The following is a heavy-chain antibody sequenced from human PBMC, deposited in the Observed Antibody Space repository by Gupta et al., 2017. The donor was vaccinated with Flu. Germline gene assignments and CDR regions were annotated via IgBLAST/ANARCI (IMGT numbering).Heavy chain of an antibody. CDR1: FNFRSSW. Sequence: FNFRSSWMTWVRQAPGKGLEWVANIKEDGSGKKEVDSVEGRFTISRDNAKNALYLQMNRLRIEDTAVYYWTRENGWNQFDYWGQGTLVPVSS. D-gene: IGHD6-19*01. CDR2: IKEDGSGK. V-gene: IGHV3-7*01. CDR3: TRENGWNQFDY. J-gene: IGHJ4*02.